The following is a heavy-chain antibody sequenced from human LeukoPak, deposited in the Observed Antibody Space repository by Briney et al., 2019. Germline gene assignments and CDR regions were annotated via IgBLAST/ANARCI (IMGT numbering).Heavy chain of an antibody. D-gene: IGHD2-2*01. J-gene: IGHJ6*04. CDR1: GFTFSSYW. CDR2: IKQDGSEK. V-gene: IGHV3-7*03. CDR3: ARKKPLGYCSSTSCYSDYYYGMDV. Sequence: GGSLRLSCAASGFTFSSYWMSWVRQAPGKGREWEANIKQDGSEKYYVDSVKGRFTISRDDAKNSLYLQMNSLRAEDTAVYYCARKKPLGYCSSTSCYSDYYYGMDVWGKGTTVTVSS.